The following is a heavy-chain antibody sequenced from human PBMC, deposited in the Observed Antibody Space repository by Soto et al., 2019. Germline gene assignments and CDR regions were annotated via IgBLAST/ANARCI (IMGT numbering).Heavy chain of an antibody. CDR2: IYPGDSDT. J-gene: IGHJ6*02. CDR1: GYSFTSYW. D-gene: IGHD2-15*01. V-gene: IGHV5-51*01. Sequence: GESLKISCKGSGYSFTSYWIGWVRQMPGKGLEWMGIIYPGDSDTRYSPSFQGQVTISADKSISTAYLQWSSLKASDTAMYYCASCGGSCYSRYYGMDVWGQGTTVTVSS. CDR3: ASCGGSCYSRYYGMDV.